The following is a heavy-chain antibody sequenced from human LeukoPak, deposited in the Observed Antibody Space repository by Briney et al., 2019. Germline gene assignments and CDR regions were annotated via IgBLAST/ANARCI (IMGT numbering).Heavy chain of an antibody. D-gene: IGHD6-19*01. CDR1: GFIFSDYY. Sequence: GGSLTLSCAAPGFIFSDYYMSWIRQAPGKGLEWVSYISPSGLTIYYADSVRGRFTISRDNAKNSLSLQMNSLRAEDTAVYFCARSIAVAEPFDHWGQGTLVPVSS. V-gene: IGHV3-11*01. CDR3: ARSIAVAEPFDH. CDR2: ISPSGLTI. J-gene: IGHJ4*02.